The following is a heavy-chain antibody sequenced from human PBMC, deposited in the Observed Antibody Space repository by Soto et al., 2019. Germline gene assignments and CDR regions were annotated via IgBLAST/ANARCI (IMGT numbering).Heavy chain of an antibody. CDR1: GYSFNKYP. V-gene: IGHV1-3*01. D-gene: IGHD3-22*01. J-gene: IGHJ4*02. CDR2: INPGNGDT. Sequence: ASVKVSCKTSGYSFNKYPIHWVRQAPGQGLEWMGWINPGNGDTGYSQKFQDRVTITRDTSASTAYMELSSLRSEDTAVYYCARKDYYDSGMYYFDYWGQGTLVTVPQ. CDR3: ARKDYYDSGMYYFDY.